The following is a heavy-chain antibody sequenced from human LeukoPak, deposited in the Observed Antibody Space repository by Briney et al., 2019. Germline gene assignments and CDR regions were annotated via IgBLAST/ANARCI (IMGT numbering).Heavy chain of an antibody. CDR3: ARDLGEYFFDY. V-gene: IGHV3-30*03. Sequence: GGSLRLSCAASGFTFSSYWMSWVRQAPGKGLEWVAVISYDGSNKYYADSVKGRFTISRDNSKNTLYLQMNSLRAEDTAVYYCARDLGEYFFDYWGQGTLVTVSS. D-gene: IGHD3-10*01. CDR1: GFTFSSYW. CDR2: ISYDGSNK. J-gene: IGHJ4*02.